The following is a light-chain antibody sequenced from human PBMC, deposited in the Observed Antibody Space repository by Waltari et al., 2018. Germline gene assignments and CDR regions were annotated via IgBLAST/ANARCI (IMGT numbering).Light chain of an antibody. J-gene: IGKJ4*01. V-gene: IGKV3-11*01. CDR3: QQRSNWPLT. CDR2: DES. CDR1: QSVDSY. Sequence: ESVLTQSPATLSSSPGETATPSCSASQSVDSYLAWYQQKPGQTPRLLIYDESNRATGIPARFSGSGSGTDFTLTITSLEPEDFAVYYCQQRSNWPLTFGGGTKVEIK.